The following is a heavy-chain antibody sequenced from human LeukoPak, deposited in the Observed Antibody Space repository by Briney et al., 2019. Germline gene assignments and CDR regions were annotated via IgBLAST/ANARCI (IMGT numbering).Heavy chain of an antibody. Sequence: ASVKVSCKASGYTFTSYGISWVRQAPGQGLEWMGRISAYNGNTNYAQKLQGRVTMTTDTSTSTAYMELRSLRSDDTAVYYCARVPPRYCSSTSCSRGPFDPWGQGTLVTVSS. CDR2: ISAYNGNT. CDR3: ARVPPRYCSSTSCSRGPFDP. V-gene: IGHV1-18*01. J-gene: IGHJ5*02. CDR1: GYTFTSYG. D-gene: IGHD2-2*01.